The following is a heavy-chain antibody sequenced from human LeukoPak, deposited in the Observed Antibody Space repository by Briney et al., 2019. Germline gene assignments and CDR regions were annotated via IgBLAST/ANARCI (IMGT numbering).Heavy chain of an antibody. D-gene: IGHD3-22*01. J-gene: IGHJ4*02. Sequence: GGSLRLSCTTSGFTFSSNWMSWVRHVPGRGLDWVANIKPDGSAEYYAASVKGRFTVSRDNAKNSLYLQMNSLRAEDTAVYYCARSVGVDPPYDSSCYYYYAPAFDYWGQGTLVTVSS. CDR3: ARSVGVDPPYDSSCYYYYAPAFDY. CDR2: IKPDGSAE. V-gene: IGHV3-7*01. CDR1: GFTFSSNW.